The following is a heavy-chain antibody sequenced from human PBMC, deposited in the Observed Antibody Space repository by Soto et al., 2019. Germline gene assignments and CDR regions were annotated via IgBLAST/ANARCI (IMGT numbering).Heavy chain of an antibody. CDR1: GFTLQNYA. CDR2: LIGGHYGT. CDR3: AKGKSTGDIDWFDP. Sequence: GGSLRLSCTASGFTLQNYAMAWVRRAPGKGLEWVSTLIGGHYGTAYSYSVKGRFTVSRDNSKNCLYLQMNSLGVEDTAMYFCAKGKSTGDIDWFDPWGQGSLVTVSS. V-gene: IGHV3-23*01. J-gene: IGHJ5*02. D-gene: IGHD3-10*01.